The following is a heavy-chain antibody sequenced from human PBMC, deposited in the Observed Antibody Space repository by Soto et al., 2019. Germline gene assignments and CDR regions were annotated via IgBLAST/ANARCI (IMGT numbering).Heavy chain of an antibody. V-gene: IGHV2-5*02. Sequence: QITLKESGPTLVKPTQTLTLTCTFSGFSLSTSGVGVGWIRQPPGKALEWLALICWDDDKRYSPSLKSRLTITVDTAKAQLVLTMSNVAPVDTATYYGAHYHWKYSPNWFDPLSHGSLLTVSS. CDR2: ICWDDDK. J-gene: IGHJ5*02. CDR1: GFSLSTSGVG. D-gene: IGHD1-20*01. CDR3: AHYHWKYSPNWFDP.